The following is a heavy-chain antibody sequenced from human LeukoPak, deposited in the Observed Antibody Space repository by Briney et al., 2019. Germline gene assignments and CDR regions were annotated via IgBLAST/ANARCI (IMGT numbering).Heavy chain of an antibody. CDR1: GGTFSSYA. CDR2: IIPIFGTA. D-gene: IGHD2-15*01. V-gene: IGHV1-69*13. CDR3: GGDIVVVEASTGLSAFDI. Sequence: SVKVSCKASGGTFSSYAISWVRQAPGQGLEWMGGIIPIFGTANYAQKLQGRVTITADESPSTAYMQLSSLRSEDTTVYYCGGDIVVVEASTGLSAFDIWGQGTMVTVSS. J-gene: IGHJ3*02.